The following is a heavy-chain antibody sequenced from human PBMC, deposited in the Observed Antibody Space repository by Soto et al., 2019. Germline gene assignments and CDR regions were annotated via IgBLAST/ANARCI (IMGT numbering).Heavy chain of an antibody. CDR3: ARTPIRVTIFGVVIRSGMDV. D-gene: IGHD3-3*01. J-gene: IGHJ6*02. V-gene: IGHV1-2*04. Sequence: ASLKVSCKASGYTFTGYYMHWVRQAPGQGLEWMGWINPNSGGTNYAQKFQGWVTMTRDTSISTAYMELSRLRSDDTAVYYCARTPIRVTIFGVVIRSGMDVWGQGTTVTVSS. CDR1: GYTFTGYY. CDR2: INPNSGGT.